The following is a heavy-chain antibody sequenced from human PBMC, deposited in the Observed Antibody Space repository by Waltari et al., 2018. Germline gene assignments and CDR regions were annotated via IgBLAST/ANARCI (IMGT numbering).Heavy chain of an antibody. V-gene: IGHV5-51*01. CDR2: IYPGDSDT. CDR1: GFNFSNYW. CDR3: ARHRTRSTLYNWFDP. D-gene: IGHD2-15*01. J-gene: IGHJ5*02. Sequence: VQLVQSGAEVKKPGESLRISCQGSGFNFSNYWIGWVRQMPGKGLEWMGIIYPGDSDTRYSPSFQGQVTMSVDKSIRTAYLQWNSLKASDTAIYYCARHRTRSTLYNWFDPWGQGTQVSVSS.